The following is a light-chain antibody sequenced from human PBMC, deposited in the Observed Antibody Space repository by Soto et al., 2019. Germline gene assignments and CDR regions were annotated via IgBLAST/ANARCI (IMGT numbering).Light chain of an antibody. J-gene: IGLJ3*02. CDR2: DVT. CDR1: SSDIGIYNY. V-gene: IGLV2-14*03. Sequence: QSVLTQPASVSGSPGQSITISCTGTSSDIGIYNYVSWYQQHPGKAPKLMIYDVTNRPSGVSDRFSGSKSGNTASLTISGLQAEDEADYYCSSYTRPSTVVFGGGTKLTVL. CDR3: SSYTRPSTVV.